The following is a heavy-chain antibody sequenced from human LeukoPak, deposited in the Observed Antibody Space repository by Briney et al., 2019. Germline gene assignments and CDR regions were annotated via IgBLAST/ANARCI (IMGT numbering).Heavy chain of an antibody. CDR1: GGSISSGGYY. V-gene: IGHV4-31*03. CDR2: IYYSGST. Sequence: SQTLSLTCTVSGGSISSGGYYWSWIRQHPGKGLEWIGYIYYSGSTYYNPSLKSRVTISVDTSKNQFSLKLSSVTAADTAVYYCARGGGWLQSFDYWGQGTLVTVSS. D-gene: IGHD5-24*01. CDR3: ARGGGWLQSFDY. J-gene: IGHJ4*02.